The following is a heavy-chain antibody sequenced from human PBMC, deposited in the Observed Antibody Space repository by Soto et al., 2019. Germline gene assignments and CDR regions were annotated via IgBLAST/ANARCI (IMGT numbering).Heavy chain of an antibody. D-gene: IGHD5-18*01. CDR2: IIPIFGTA. Sequence: AASVKVSCKASGGTFSSYAISWVRQAPGQGLEWMGGIIPIFGTANYAQKFQGRVTITADESTSTAYMELSSLRSEDTAVYYCASLGTAMVDYWGQGTLVTVSS. J-gene: IGHJ4*02. V-gene: IGHV1-69*13. CDR1: GGTFSSYA. CDR3: ASLGTAMVDY.